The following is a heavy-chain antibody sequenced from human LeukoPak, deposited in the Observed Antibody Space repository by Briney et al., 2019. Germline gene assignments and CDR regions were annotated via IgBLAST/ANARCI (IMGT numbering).Heavy chain of an antibody. CDR2: IYYSGTT. V-gene: IGHV4-59*01. CDR3: AKHRNLYYFDH. D-gene: IGHD1-14*01. Sequence: PSETLSLTCSISGGSISSSYWSWIRQPPGKGLEWIGYIYYSGTTNYNPSLKSRVTISVDTSKNQCSLKLSSVTAADTAVFYCAKHRNLYYFDHWGQGTLVTVSS. J-gene: IGHJ4*02. CDR1: GGSISSSY.